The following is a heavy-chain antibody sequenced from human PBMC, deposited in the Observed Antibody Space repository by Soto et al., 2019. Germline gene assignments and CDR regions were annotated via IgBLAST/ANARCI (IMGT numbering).Heavy chain of an antibody. J-gene: IGHJ4*02. V-gene: IGHV3-30-3*01. CDR2: ISYDGSNK. Sequence: QVQLVESGGGVVQPGRSLRLSCAASGFTFSSYAMHWVRQAPGKGLEWVAVISYDGSNKYYADSVKGRFTISRDNSKNTLYLQMNSLRAEDTAVYYCARDHWPKRITIFGVVKGGGSPDYWGQGTLVTVSS. CDR3: ARDHWPKRITIFGVVKGGGSPDY. D-gene: IGHD3-3*01. CDR1: GFTFSSYA.